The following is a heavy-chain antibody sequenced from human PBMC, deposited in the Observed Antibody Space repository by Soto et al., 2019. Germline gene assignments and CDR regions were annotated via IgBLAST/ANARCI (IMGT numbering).Heavy chain of an antibody. J-gene: IGHJ3*02. Sequence: PSETLSLTCTVSGGSISSYYWSWIRQPPGKGLEWIGYIYYSGSTNYNPSLKSRVTISVDTSKNQFSLKLSSVTAADTAVYYCASTGDYGDYAVAFDIWGQGTMVTVSS. CDR1: GGSISSYY. V-gene: IGHV4-59*08. CDR3: ASTGDYGDYAVAFDI. CDR2: IYYSGST. D-gene: IGHD4-17*01.